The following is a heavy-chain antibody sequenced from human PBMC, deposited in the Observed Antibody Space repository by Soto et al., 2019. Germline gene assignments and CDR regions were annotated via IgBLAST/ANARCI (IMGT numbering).Heavy chain of an antibody. CDR2: ISSSSSYI. CDR1: GFTFSSYS. V-gene: IGHV3-21*01. CDR3: AREEWHSSSFFDY. Sequence: EVQLVESGGGLVKPGGSLRLSCAASGFTFSSYSMNWVRQAPGKGLEWVSSISSSSSYIYYADSVQGRFTISRDNAKNSLYLQMNSLRAEDTAVYYCAREEWHSSSFFDYWGQGTLVTVSS. D-gene: IGHD6-13*01. J-gene: IGHJ4*02.